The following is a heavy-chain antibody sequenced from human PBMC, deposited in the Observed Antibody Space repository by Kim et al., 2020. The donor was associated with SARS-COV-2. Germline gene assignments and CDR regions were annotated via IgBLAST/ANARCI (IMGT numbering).Heavy chain of an antibody. CDR2: INHSGST. D-gene: IGHD3-10*01. V-gene: IGHV4-34*01. CDR1: GGSFSGYY. Sequence: SETLSLTCAVYGGSFSGYYWSWIRQPPGKGLEWIGEINHSGSTNYNPSLKSRVTISVDTSKNQFSLKLSSVTAADTAVYYCARGTKITMVRGVISYYYYG. CDR3: ARGTKITMVRGVISYYYYG. J-gene: IGHJ6*01.